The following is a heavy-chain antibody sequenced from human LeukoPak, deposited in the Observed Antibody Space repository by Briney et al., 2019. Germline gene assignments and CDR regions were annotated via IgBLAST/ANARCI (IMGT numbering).Heavy chain of an antibody. CDR1: GFPFNAYW. J-gene: IGHJ4*02. V-gene: IGHV3-7*03. Sequence: GGSLRLSCAASGFPFNAYWMTWVRQAPGKGLEWVANIRQDGDTKYYVDSVKGRFTISRDNAMNSLYLQMNSLRAEDTAIYYCARSLPYGTTWYGRSDFWGQGTLVAVSS. D-gene: IGHD6-13*01. CDR3: ARSLPYGTTWYGRSDF. CDR2: IRQDGDTK.